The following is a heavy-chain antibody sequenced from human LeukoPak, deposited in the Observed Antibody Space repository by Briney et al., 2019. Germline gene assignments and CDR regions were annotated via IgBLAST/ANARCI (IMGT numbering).Heavy chain of an antibody. V-gene: IGHV1-69*13. CDR1: GGTFSSYA. Sequence: ASVKVSCKASGGTFSSYAISWVRQAPGQGLEWMGGIIPIFGTANYAQKFQGRVTITADESTSTAYMELSSLRSEDTAVYYCARTDSSGSLCPYWGQGTLVTVSS. D-gene: IGHD3-22*01. CDR3: ARTDSSGSLCPY. CDR2: IIPIFGTA. J-gene: IGHJ4*02.